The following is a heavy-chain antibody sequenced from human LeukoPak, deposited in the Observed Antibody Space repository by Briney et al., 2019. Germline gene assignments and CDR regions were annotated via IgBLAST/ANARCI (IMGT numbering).Heavy chain of an antibody. CDR2: IYYSGST. J-gene: IGHJ4*02. V-gene: IGHV4-39*01. D-gene: IGHD3-10*01. Sequence: SFSDYTMSWVRQLPGKGLEWIGSIYYSGSTYYNPSLKSRVTISVDTSKNQFSLKLNSVTATDTAVYYCARHYGPWGQGTLVTVSS. CDR1: SFSDYT. CDR3: ARHYGP.